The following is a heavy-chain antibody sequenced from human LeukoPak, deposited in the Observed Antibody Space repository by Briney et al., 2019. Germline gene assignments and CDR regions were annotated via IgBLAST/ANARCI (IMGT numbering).Heavy chain of an antibody. CDR2: ISGSGGST. V-gene: IGHV3-23*01. Sequence: GGSLRLSCAASGFTFSSYAMSWVRQAPGEGLEWVSAISGSGGSTYYADSVKGRFTISRDNSKNTLYLQMNSLRAEDTAVYYCAKDGCSSTSCYSIDYWGQGTLVTVSS. D-gene: IGHD2-2*01. J-gene: IGHJ4*02. CDR3: AKDGCSSTSCYSIDY. CDR1: GFTFSSYA.